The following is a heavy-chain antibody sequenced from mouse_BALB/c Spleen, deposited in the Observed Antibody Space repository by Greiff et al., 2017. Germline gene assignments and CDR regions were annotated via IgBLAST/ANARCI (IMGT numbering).Heavy chain of an antibody. J-gene: IGHJ2*01. CDR2: IRSKSNNYAT. V-gene: IGHV10-1*02. Sequence: SGFTFNTYAMNWVRQAPGKGLEWVARIRSKSNNYATYYADSVKDRFTISRDDSQSMLYLQMNNLKTEDTAMYYCVRHFDYWGQGTTLTVSS. CDR3: VRHFDY. CDR1: GFTFNTYA.